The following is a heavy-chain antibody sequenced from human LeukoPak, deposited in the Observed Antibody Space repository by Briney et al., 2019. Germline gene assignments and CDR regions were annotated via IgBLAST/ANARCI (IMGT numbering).Heavy chain of an antibody. J-gene: IGHJ6*03. CDR1: GFTFSDYY. D-gene: IGHD6-19*01. CDR3: ARLSGGWPRRNYYYMDV. V-gene: IGHV3-20*04. Sequence: SGGSLRLSCAASGFTFSDYYMSWIRRAPGKGLEWVSGINWNGGSTGYADSVKGRFTISRDNAKNSLYLQMNSLRAEDTALYYCARLSGGWPRRNYYYMDVWGKGTTVTVSS. CDR2: INWNGGST.